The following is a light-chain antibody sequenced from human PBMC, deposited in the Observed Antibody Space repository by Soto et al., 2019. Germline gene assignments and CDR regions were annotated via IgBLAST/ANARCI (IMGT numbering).Light chain of an antibody. Sequence: EIVLTQSPGTLSLSPGDRATLSCRASQSLSSNYLAWYQQKPGQAPRLLIYGASRRATDIPDRFSGSGSGTGFALTITRLEPADFAVYFCQQYDTFPRTFGQGTKVEIQ. V-gene: IGKV3-20*01. CDR2: GAS. CDR1: QSLSSNY. CDR3: QQYDTFPRT. J-gene: IGKJ1*01.